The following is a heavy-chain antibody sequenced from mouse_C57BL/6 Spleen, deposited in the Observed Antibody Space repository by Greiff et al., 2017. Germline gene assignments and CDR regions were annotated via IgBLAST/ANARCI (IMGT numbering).Heavy chain of an antibody. CDR3: AREHAGDYYFDY. Sequence: VKVVESGAELVKPGASVKISCKASGYAFSSYWMNWVKQRPGKGLEWIGQIYPGDGDTNYNGKFKGKATLTADKSSSTAYMQLSSLTSEDSAVYFCAREHAGDYYFDYWGQGTTLTVSS. CDR1: GYAFSSYW. J-gene: IGHJ2*01. CDR2: IYPGDGDT. V-gene: IGHV1-80*01.